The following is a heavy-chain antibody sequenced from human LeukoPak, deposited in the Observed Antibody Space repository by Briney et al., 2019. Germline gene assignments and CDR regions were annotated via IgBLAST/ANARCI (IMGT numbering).Heavy chain of an antibody. D-gene: IGHD3-22*01. Sequence: SETLSLTCTVSGGSINTGDYYWSSIRQPPGKGLEWVGYMCYSGSTYYNPSLKSRVTISLDTSKNQFSLKLSSVTAADTAVYYCARPYYYDSRIDPWGQGTLVTVSS. CDR1: GGSINTGDYY. V-gene: IGHV4-30-4*01. CDR3: ARPYYYDSRIDP. J-gene: IGHJ5*02. CDR2: MCYSGST.